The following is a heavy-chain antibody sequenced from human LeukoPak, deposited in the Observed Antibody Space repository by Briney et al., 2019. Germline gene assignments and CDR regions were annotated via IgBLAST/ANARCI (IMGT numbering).Heavy chain of an antibody. Sequence: GGSLRLSCAASGFTFSDYAMHWVRQAPGKGLEWVAVISNDGSDKYYPGSVRGRFTISRDNSKNTIYLQMDSLRAEDTAIYYCARDYWWNYDYWGQGTLVTVSS. J-gene: IGHJ4*02. D-gene: IGHD1-7*01. V-gene: IGHV3-30-3*01. CDR2: ISNDGSDK. CDR3: ARDYWWNYDY. CDR1: GFTFSDYA.